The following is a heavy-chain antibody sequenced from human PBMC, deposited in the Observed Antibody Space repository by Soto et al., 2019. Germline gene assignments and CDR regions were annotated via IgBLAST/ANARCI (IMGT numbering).Heavy chain of an antibody. D-gene: IGHD3-22*01. V-gene: IGHV1-46*01. CDR3: ARAGYYDSSGYDGFDI. CDR1: GYTFTTYY. J-gene: IGHJ3*02. Sequence: QVQLVQSGAEVKKPGASVKVSCKASGYTFTTYYMHWIRQAPGQGLEWMGIIDPRAGSTSHAQKFQGRVTMTRDTSTSPVYMDLRSLRSEDTAVYYCARAGYYDSSGYDGFDIWGQGTMVTVSS. CDR2: IDPRAGST.